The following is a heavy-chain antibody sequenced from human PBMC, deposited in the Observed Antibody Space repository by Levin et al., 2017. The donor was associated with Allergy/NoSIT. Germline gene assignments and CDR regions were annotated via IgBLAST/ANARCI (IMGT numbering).Heavy chain of an antibody. CDR2: INGDASGT. Sequence: LSLTCAASGFTFSNYWMHWVRQPPGKGLVWVSRINGDASGTTYADSVKGRFTISRDNAKNTLYLQMNSLRAEDTGVYYCTREGPPVSPAWFDPWGQGTLVTVSS. J-gene: IGHJ5*02. D-gene: IGHD2-2*01. CDR3: TREGPPVSPAWFDP. V-gene: IGHV3-74*01. CDR1: GFTFSNYW.